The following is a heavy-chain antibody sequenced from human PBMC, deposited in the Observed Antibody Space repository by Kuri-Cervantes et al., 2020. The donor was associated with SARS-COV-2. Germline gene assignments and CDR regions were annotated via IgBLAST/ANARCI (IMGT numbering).Heavy chain of an antibody. CDR1: GYTFTGYY. D-gene: IGHD3-3*01. CDR2: MNPNSGNT. V-gene: IGHV1-8*02. J-gene: IGHJ6*02. Sequence: ASVKVSCKASGYTFTGYYIHWMRQAPGQGLGWMGWMNPNSGNTGYAQKFQGRVTMTRNTSISTAYMELSSLRSEDTAVYYCASSRSITIFGVVINYYYGMDVWGQGNTVNGAS. CDR3: ASSRSITIFGVVINYYYGMDV.